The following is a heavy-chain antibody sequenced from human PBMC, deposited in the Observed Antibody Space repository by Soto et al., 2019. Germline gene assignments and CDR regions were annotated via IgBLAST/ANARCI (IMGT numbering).Heavy chain of an antibody. J-gene: IGHJ6*02. CDR1: GYTFTSYG. Sequence: QVQLVQSGAEVKKPGASVKVSCKASGYTFTSYGISWVRQAPGQGLEWMGWISAYNGNTNYAQKLQGRVTMTTDTSTSTADMELRSLSSDDTAVDYCAREGAVAGTHYYYYGMDVWGQGTTVTVSS. V-gene: IGHV1-18*01. CDR3: AREGAVAGTHYYYYGMDV. CDR2: ISAYNGNT. D-gene: IGHD6-19*01.